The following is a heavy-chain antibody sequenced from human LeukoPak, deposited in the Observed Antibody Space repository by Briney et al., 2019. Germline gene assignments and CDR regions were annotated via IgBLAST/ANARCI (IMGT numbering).Heavy chain of an antibody. D-gene: IGHD3-22*01. CDR3: ARRRRDSSGYSWFDP. CDR1: GGSISSGGYS. CDR2: IYHSGST. Sequence: PSETLSLTCAVSGGSISSGGYSWSWIRQPPGKGLEWIGYIYHSGSTNYNPSLKSRVTISVDTSKNQFSLKLSSAAAADTAVYYCARRRRDSSGYSWFDPWGQGTLVTVSS. V-gene: IGHV4-30-2*02. J-gene: IGHJ5*02.